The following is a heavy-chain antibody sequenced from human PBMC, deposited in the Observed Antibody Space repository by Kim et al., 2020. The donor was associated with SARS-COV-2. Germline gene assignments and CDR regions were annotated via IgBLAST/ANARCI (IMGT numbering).Heavy chain of an antibody. J-gene: IGHJ4*02. CDR3: ARSPLEVTFDY. Sequence: SETLSLTCTVSGGSISSGGYYWSWIRQHPGKGLEWIGYIYYSGSTYYNPSLKSRVTISVDTSKNQFSLKLSSVTAADTAVYYCARSPLEVTFDYWGQGTLVTVSS. D-gene: IGHD4-4*01. CDR2: IYYSGST. CDR1: GGSISSGGYY. V-gene: IGHV4-31*03.